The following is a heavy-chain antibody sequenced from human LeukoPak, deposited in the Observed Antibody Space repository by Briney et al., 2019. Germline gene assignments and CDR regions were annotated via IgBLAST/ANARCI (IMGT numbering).Heavy chain of an antibody. J-gene: IGHJ6*03. CDR3: ARVEVHPRRLFYYMDV. CDR2: ISADKSQA. CDR1: GYNFTAYG. V-gene: IGHV1-18*01. D-gene: IGHD3-10*01. Sequence: ASVKVSCKASGYNFTAYGIGWVRQAPGQGLEWIGWISADKSQANYAQKFQDRVILTSDTSTNTAHMELRNLRSDDTAVYFCARVEVHPRRLFYYMDVWGKGTAVSIPS.